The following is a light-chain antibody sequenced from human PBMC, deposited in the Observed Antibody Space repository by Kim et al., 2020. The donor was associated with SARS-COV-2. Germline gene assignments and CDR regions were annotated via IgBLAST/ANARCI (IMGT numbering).Light chain of an antibody. Sequence: EIVVTQSPGTLSLAPGERATLSCRASQKIITDYLAWYQQKPGQAPTLLIYGASNRATGIPDRFNGSGSGTDFTLTITRLEPEDFAVYFCQHYDSSPPGMFGQGTKVDIK. CDR3: QHYDSSPPGM. CDR1: QKIITDY. CDR2: GAS. V-gene: IGKV3-20*01. J-gene: IGKJ1*01.